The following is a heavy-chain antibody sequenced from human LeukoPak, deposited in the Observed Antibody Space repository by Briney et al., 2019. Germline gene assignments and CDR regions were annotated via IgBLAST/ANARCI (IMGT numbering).Heavy chain of an antibody. Sequence: ASVKVSCKASGYTFTGYYIHWVRQAPGQGLEWMGWINPNTGGANYAQTFQGRVTMTRDTSITTAYMELSRLRSDDTAVYYCARDVMPTFDAFDMWGQGTMVTVSS. V-gene: IGHV1-2*02. CDR3: ARDVMPTFDAFDM. D-gene: IGHD2/OR15-2a*01. J-gene: IGHJ3*02. CDR1: GYTFTGYY. CDR2: INPNTGGA.